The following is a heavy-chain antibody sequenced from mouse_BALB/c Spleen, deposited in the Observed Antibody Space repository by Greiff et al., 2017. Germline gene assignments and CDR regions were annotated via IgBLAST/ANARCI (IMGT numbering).Heavy chain of an antibody. V-gene: IGHV1-77*01. Sequence: QVQLQQSGPELVKPGASVKMSCKASGYTFTDYVISWVKQRTGQGLEWIGEIYPGSGSTYYNEKFKGKATLTADKSSNTAYMQLSSLTSEDSAVYFCARWVYRYGGAWFAYWGQGTLVTVSA. CDR3: ARWVYRYGGAWFAY. CDR2: IYPGSGST. J-gene: IGHJ3*01. CDR1: GYTFTDYV. D-gene: IGHD2-14*01.